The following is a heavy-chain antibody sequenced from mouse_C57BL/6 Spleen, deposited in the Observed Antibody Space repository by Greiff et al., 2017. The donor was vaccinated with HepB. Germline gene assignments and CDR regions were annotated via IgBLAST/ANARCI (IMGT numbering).Heavy chain of an antibody. CDR2: IDPSDSYT. V-gene: IGHV1-69*01. J-gene: IGHJ2*01. CDR1: GYTFTSYW. CDR3: ARGDSSDYFDY. Sequence: QVQLQQPGAELVMPGASVKLSCKASGYTFTSYWMHWVKQRPGQGLEWIGEIDPSDSYTNYNQKFKGKSTLTVDKSSSTAYMQLSSLTSEDSAVYYCARGDSSDYFDYWGQGTTLTVSS. D-gene: IGHD3-2*01.